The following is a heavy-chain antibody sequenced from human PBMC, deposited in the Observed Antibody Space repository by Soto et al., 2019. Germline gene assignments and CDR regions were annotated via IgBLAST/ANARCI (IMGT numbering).Heavy chain of an antibody. CDR1: GYTFTGYY. CDR3: ARGGYYDSSGSRNYHYYGMNV. CDR2: INPNSGGT. D-gene: IGHD3-22*01. V-gene: IGHV1-2*04. J-gene: IGHJ6*02. Sequence: ASVKVSCKASGYTFTGYYMHWVRQAPGQGLEWMGWINPNSGGTNYAQKFQGWVTMTRDTSISTAYMELSSLRSDDTAVYYCARGGYYDSSGSRNYHYYGMNVWGQGTTVTVSS.